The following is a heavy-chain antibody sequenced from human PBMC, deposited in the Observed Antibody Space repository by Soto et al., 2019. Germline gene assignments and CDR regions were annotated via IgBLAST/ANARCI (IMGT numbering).Heavy chain of an antibody. D-gene: IGHD6-19*01. V-gene: IGHV4-59*08. J-gene: IGHJ3*02. CDR3: ARQAPSSGWYHAFDI. CDR1: GGSISGYY. Sequence: SETLSLTCTFSGGSISGYYWSWIRQPPGKGLEWIGYIHYSGSTNYNPSLKSRVTISLDTSKNQFSLKLSSVTAADTAVYYCARQAPSSGWYHAFDIWGQGTMVTVSS. CDR2: IHYSGST.